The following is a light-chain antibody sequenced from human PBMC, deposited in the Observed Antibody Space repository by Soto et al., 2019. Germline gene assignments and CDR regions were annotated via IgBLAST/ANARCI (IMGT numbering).Light chain of an antibody. CDR1: QDISSW. J-gene: IGKJ2*01. CDR3: QQANSFPYT. V-gene: IGKV1-12*01. Sequence: DIQMTQSPSSVSASVGDRVTITCRASQDISSWLAWYQQKSGKAPKLLIYAASSLQSGVPSRFSGSGSGTDFTLTISSLQPEDFATYYCQQANSFPYTYGQGTKLDIK. CDR2: AAS.